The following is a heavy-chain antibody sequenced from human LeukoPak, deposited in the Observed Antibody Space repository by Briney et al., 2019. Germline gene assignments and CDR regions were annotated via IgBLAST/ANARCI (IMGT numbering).Heavy chain of an antibody. CDR2: IYTSGST. D-gene: IGHD6-13*01. V-gene: IGHV4-4*07. Sequence: SETLSLTCTVSGGSISSYYWSWIRQPAGKGLEWIGRIYTSGSTNYNPSLKSRVTISVDTSKNQFSLKLSSVTAADTAVYYCAGIAAAGTFIDYWGQGTLVTVSS. J-gene: IGHJ4*02. CDR1: GGSISSYY. CDR3: AGIAAAGTFIDY.